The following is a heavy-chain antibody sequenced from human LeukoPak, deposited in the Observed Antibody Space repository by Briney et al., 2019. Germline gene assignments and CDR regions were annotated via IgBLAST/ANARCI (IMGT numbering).Heavy chain of an antibody. CDR2: FTSRSRSI. V-gene: IGHV3-21*04. J-gene: IGHJ3*02. D-gene: IGHD1-1*01. CDR3: ASSLVGTTGTSDAFDI. CDR1: GFTFSSYS. Sequence: GGSLRLSCAASGFTFSSYSMTWVRQAPGKGLEWVSSFTSRSRSIYYADSVKGRFTISRDNAKESLYLQMNSLRAEDTAVYYCASSLVGTTGTSDAFDIWGQGTMVTVSS.